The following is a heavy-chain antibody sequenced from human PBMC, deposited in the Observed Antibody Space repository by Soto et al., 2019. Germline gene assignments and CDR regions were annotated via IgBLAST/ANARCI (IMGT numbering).Heavy chain of an antibody. CDR2: INHSGST. Sequence: SETLSLTCAVYGGSFSGYYWSWIRQPPGKGLEWIGEINHSGSTNYNPSLKSRVTISVDTSKNQFSLKLSSVTAADTAVYYCARYLLTGYYRGRYYFDYWGQGTLVTVSS. J-gene: IGHJ4*02. CDR3: ARYLLTGYYRGRYYFDY. D-gene: IGHD3-9*01. CDR1: GGSFSGYY. V-gene: IGHV4-34*01.